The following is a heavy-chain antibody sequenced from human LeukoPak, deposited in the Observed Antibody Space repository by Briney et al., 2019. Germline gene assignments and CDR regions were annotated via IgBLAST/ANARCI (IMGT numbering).Heavy chain of an antibody. V-gene: IGHV3-23*01. Sequence: PGGSLRLSCAASGFTFSTYAMTWVRQAPGKGLEWVSAISGSGGTTYYADSAKGRFTISRDNSKNTLYLQMNSLRAEDTAVYYCAKVWQQLEVGSFDYWGQGTLVTVSS. J-gene: IGHJ4*02. CDR3: AKVWQQLEVGSFDY. D-gene: IGHD6-13*01. CDR1: GFTFSTYA. CDR2: ISGSGGTT.